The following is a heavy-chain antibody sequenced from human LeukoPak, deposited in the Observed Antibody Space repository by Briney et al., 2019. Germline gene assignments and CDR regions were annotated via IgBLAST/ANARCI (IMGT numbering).Heavy chain of an antibody. J-gene: IGHJ4*02. V-gene: IGHV1-3*01. CDR1: GFTFTNRA. CDR3: ARGIWNSVSYGPYYFDY. CDR2: INAGNGNT. D-gene: IGHD6-19*01. Sequence: GASVKVSCKASGFTFTNRALQWVRQAPGQRLEWMGWINAGNGNTKYSQQFQGRVTITRDTSATTTYIELSSLRSEDTAVYYCARGIWNSVSYGPYYFDYWGQGTLVTVSS.